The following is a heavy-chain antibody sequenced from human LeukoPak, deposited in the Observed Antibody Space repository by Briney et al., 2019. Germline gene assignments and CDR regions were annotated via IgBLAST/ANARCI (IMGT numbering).Heavy chain of an antibody. CDR1: GGTFSSYA. CDR3: ARDGELLGIDY. D-gene: IGHD3-10*01. J-gene: IGHJ4*02. Sequence: SVKVSCKASGGTFSSYAISWVRQAPGQGLEWMGRIIPILGIANYAQKFQGRVTITADKSTSTAYMELSSLRSEDTAVYYCARDGELLGIDYWGQGTLVTVSS. CDR2: IIPILGIA. V-gene: IGHV1-69*04.